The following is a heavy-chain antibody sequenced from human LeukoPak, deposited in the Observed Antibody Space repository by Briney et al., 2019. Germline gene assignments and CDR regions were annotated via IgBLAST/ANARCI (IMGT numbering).Heavy chain of an antibody. CDR1: GYTFTSYD. V-gene: IGHV1-8*01. CDR3: AAQLISNHDAFDI. CDR2: MNPNSGIT. D-gene: IGHD3-10*01. J-gene: IGHJ3*02. Sequence: GASVKVSCKASGYTFTSYDINWVRQATGQGLEWMGWMNPNSGITGYAQKFQGRVTMTRNTSISTAYMELSSLRSEDTAVYYCAAQLISNHDAFDIWGQGTMVTVSS.